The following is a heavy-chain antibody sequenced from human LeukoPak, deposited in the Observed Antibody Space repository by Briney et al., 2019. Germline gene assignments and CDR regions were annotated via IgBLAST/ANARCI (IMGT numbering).Heavy chain of an antibody. CDR1: GGSISSYY. D-gene: IGHD1-1*01. Sequence: PSETLSLTCTVSGGSISSYYWSWIRQPPGKGLEWIGYIYYRGNTHYNPSLKSRVTISVDTSKNQFSLKLSSVTAADTALYYCARRGSYDEFAFDIWGQGTMVTVSS. J-gene: IGHJ3*02. V-gene: IGHV4-59*08. CDR3: ARRGSYDEFAFDI. CDR2: IYYRGNT.